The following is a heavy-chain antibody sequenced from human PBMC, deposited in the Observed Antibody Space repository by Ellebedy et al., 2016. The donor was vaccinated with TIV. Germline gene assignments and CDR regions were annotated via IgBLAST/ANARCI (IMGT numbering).Heavy chain of an antibody. CDR2: INNSGST. Sequence: SETLSLXCAVHGGSFSGYSWTWIRQPPGKGLEWIGEINNSGSTNYNPSLKSRVTMSVYTSRNQFSLKLSSVTAADTAVYYCASRASGSIDYWGQGTLVTVSS. D-gene: IGHD3-3*01. CDR3: ASRASGSIDY. V-gene: IGHV4-34*01. J-gene: IGHJ4*02. CDR1: GGSFSGYS.